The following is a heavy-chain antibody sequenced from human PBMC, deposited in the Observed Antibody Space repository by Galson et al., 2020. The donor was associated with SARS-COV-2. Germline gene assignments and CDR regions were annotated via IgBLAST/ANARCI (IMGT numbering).Heavy chain of an antibody. D-gene: IGHD3-22*01. CDR1: GGSISSSSYY. J-gene: IGHJ4*02. Sequence: SETLSLTCTVSGGSISSSSYYWGWIRQPPGKGLEWIGSIYYSGSTYYNPSLKSRVTISVDTSKNLFSLKLSSVTAADTAVYYCARLNYYDSSGYYELDYWGQGTLVTVSS. CDR3: ARLNYYDSSGYYELDY. V-gene: IGHV4-39*01. CDR2: IYYSGST.